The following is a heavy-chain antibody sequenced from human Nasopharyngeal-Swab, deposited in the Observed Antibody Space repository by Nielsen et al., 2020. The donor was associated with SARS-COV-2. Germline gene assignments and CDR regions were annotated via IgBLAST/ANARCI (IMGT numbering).Heavy chain of an antibody. D-gene: IGHD1-26*01. CDR3: GRDQGGGELLDY. J-gene: IGHJ4*02. V-gene: IGHV3-74*01. CDR1: GFTFSSYW. CDR2: INSDGSST. Sequence: GGSLRLSCAASGFTFSSYWMHWVRQAPGKGLVWVSRINSDGSSTSYADSVKGRFTISRDNAKNTLYLQMNSLRAEDTAVYYCGRDQGGGELLDYWGQGTLVTVSS.